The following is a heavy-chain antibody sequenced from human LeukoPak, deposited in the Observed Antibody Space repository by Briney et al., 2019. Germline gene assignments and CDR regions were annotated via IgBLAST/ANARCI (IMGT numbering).Heavy chain of an antibody. J-gene: IGHJ4*02. D-gene: IGHD5-18*01. V-gene: IGHV4-34*01. Sequence: PSETLSLTCAVYGGSFSGYYWSWIRQPPGKGLEWIGEINHSGSTNYNPSLKSRVTISVDTSKNQFSLTLSSVTAADTAVYYCARGYSYFDYWGQGTLVTVSS. CDR2: INHSGST. CDR3: ARGYSYFDY. CDR1: GGSFSGYY.